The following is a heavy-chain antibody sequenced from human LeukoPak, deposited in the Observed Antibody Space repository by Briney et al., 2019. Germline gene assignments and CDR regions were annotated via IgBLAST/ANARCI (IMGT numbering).Heavy chain of an antibody. V-gene: IGHV3-43*02. Sequence: GGSLRLSCETSGFTFSSYSMNWVRQAPGKGLEWVSLISGGGGSTYYADSVKGRFTISRDNSKNSLYLQMNSLRTEDTALYYCAKDRYGDSFDIWGQGTMVTVSS. CDR1: GFTFSSYS. CDR2: ISGGGGST. D-gene: IGHD4-17*01. CDR3: AKDRYGDSFDI. J-gene: IGHJ3*02.